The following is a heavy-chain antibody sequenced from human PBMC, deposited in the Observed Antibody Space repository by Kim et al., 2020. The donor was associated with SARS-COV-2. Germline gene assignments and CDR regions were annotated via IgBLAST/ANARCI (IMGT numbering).Heavy chain of an antibody. CDR1: GFTFSSAW. V-gene: IGHV3-15*01. J-gene: IGHJ4*02. Sequence: GGSLRLSCAASGFTFSSAWMSWVRQAPGKGLEWVGRIKSKADGGTTDYAAPVRGRFTISRDDSRTTLYLQMNSLKTEDTAVYYCTTAVAGRWRYYFDSWGQGTLVTVSS. D-gene: IGHD6-19*01. CDR2: IKSKADGGTT. CDR3: TTAVAGRWRYYFDS.